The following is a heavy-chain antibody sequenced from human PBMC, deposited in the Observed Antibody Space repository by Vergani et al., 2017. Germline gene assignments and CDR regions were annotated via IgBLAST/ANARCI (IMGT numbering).Heavy chain of an antibody. Sequence: EVQLVEPGGGLIQPGGSLRLSCAASGFTVSSNYMSWVRQAPGKGLEWVSVIYSGGSTYYADSVKGRFTISRDNSKNTLYFQMNSLRAEDTAVYYCARGATANGGWVDPWGQGTLVTVSS. CDR1: GFTVSSNY. V-gene: IGHV3-53*01. CDR3: ARGATANGGWVDP. CDR2: IYSGGST. D-gene: IGHD2-21*02. J-gene: IGHJ5*02.